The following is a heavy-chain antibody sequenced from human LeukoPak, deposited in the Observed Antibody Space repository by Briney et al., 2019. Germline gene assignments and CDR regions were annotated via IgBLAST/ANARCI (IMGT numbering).Heavy chain of an antibody. D-gene: IGHD6-13*01. Sequence: GGSLRLSCAASGFTFDDYAMHWVRQAPGKGLEWVSGISWNSGSIGYADSVKGRFTISRDNAKNSLYLQMNSLRAEDTALYYCAKAGSSSWYGEGNWFDPWGQGTLVTVSS. CDR2: ISWNSGSI. J-gene: IGHJ5*02. V-gene: IGHV3-9*01. CDR1: GFTFDDYA. CDR3: AKAGSSSWYGEGNWFDP.